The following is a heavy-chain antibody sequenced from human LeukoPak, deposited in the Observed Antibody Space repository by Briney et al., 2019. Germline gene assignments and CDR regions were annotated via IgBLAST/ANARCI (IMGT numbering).Heavy chain of an antibody. CDR1: GFTFSSYG. D-gene: IGHD6-13*01. V-gene: IGHV3-23*01. Sequence: PGGSLRLSCAASGFTFSSYGMSWLRQAPGKGLEWVSVITATGADTNSADSVKGRFTISRDNSKNTLYLQMNSLRAEDTAVYYCAKDRGSSWYGNWFDPWGQGTLVTVSS. J-gene: IGHJ5*02. CDR2: ITATGADT. CDR3: AKDRGSSWYGNWFDP.